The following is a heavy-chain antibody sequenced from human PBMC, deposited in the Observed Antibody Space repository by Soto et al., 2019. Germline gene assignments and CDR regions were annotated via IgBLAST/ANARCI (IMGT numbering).Heavy chain of an antibody. D-gene: IGHD6-19*01. Sequence: GGSLRLSCAASGFAFSSYGMHWVRQAPGKGLGWVAVIWYDGSNKYYADSVKGRFTISRDNSKNTLYLQMNSLRAEDTAVYYCARDHEAVAGRQIDYWGQGTLVTVSS. CDR1: GFAFSSYG. V-gene: IGHV3-33*01. CDR2: IWYDGSNK. CDR3: ARDHEAVAGRQIDY. J-gene: IGHJ4*02.